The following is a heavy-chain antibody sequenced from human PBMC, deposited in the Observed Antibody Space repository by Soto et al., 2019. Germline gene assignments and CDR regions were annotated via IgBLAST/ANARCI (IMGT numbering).Heavy chain of an antibody. J-gene: IGHJ3*02. V-gene: IGHV1-69*13. D-gene: IGHD6-19*01. Sequence: ASVEVSCKASGGTFSSYAISWVRQAPGQGLEWMGGIIPIFGTANYAQKFQGRVTITADESTSTAYMELSSLRSEDTAVYYCARGVEGSGWLYVTPYAFDIWGQGTMVTVSS. CDR2: IIPIFGTA. CDR3: ARGVEGSGWLYVTPYAFDI. CDR1: GGTFSSYA.